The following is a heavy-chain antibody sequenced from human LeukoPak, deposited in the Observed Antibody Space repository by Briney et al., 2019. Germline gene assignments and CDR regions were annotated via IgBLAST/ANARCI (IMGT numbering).Heavy chain of an antibody. CDR2: ISYDGSNK. CDR1: GFTFSSYG. V-gene: IGHV3-30*18. Sequence: GGSLRLSCAASGFTFSSYGMHRVRQAPGKGLEWVAVISYDGSNKYYADSVKGRFTISRDNSKNTLYLQINSLRAEDTAVYYCAKDDSLWFGELLYGRYYYYGMDVWGQGTTVTVSS. CDR3: AKDDSLWFGELLYGRYYYYGMDV. J-gene: IGHJ6*02. D-gene: IGHD3-10*01.